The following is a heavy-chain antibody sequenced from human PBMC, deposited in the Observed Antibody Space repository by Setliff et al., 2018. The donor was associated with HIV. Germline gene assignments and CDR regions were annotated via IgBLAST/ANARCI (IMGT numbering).Heavy chain of an antibody. D-gene: IGHD2-15*01. V-gene: IGHV3-23*01. CDR1: EFTFSSYA. CDR2: ISVSGGST. J-gene: IGHJ5*02. CDR3: ARSGGDCSGISCYSLWFDP. Sequence: QAGGSLRLSCAASEFTFSSYAMSWVRQAPGKGLEWVSSISVSGGSTYYADSVKGRFTISRDNSKNTLSLQMNSLRAEDTAVYYCARSGGDCSGISCYSLWFDPWGHGTLVTVSS.